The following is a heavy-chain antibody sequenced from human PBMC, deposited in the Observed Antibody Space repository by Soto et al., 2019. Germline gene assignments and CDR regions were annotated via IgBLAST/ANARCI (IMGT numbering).Heavy chain of an antibody. CDR3: ARSTGSGFRTGTHRFNWFDP. V-gene: IGHV1-69*01. CDR1: GVTFSSFA. J-gene: IGHJ5*02. CDR2: IIPIFRTP. Sequence: QVQLVQSVAEVKQPGSSVKVSCQASGVTFSSFAISWVRQAPGQGLEWMGGIIPIFRTPNYAQNFQGRVTITADESTSSVYMESSRLRSEDTAVYYCARSTGSGFRTGTHRFNWFDPWGQGTLVSVS. D-gene: IGHD1-1*01.